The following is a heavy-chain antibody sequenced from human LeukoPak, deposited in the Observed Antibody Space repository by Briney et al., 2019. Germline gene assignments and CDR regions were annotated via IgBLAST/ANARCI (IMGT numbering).Heavy chain of an antibody. D-gene: IGHD3-10*02. V-gene: IGHV3-30*18. CDR1: GVTFSFYG. J-gene: IGHJ5*02. CDR2: ISDDGNTK. Sequence: GTSLRLSCAASGVTFSFYGIHWGRQAPGKGVEWVAVISDDGNTKYYSDSVKGRFTVSRDNSKDTLYLQMNSLTTEDTAVYYCAKDRYYDIRGRLDPWGQGTLVTVSS. CDR3: AKDRYYDIRGRLDP.